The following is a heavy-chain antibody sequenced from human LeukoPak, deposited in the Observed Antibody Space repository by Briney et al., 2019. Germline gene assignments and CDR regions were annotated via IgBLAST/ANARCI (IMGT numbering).Heavy chain of an antibody. CDR1: GLTLSNYG. CDR2: ISDSGGRT. D-gene: IGHD3-22*01. CDR3: AKRGVVIRVILVGFHKEAYYFDS. J-gene: IGHJ4*02. V-gene: IGHV3-23*01. Sequence: GGSLRLSCAVSGLTLSNYGMSWDRQAPGEGMEWVAGISDSGGRTNYADSVKGRFTISRDNPKNTLYLQKNSLKAEDTAVYFCAKRGVVIRVILVGFHKEAYYFDSWGQGALVTVSS.